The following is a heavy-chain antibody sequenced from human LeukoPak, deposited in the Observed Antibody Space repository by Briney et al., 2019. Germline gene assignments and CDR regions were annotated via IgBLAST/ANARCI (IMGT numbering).Heavy chain of an antibody. CDR3: ARVNLRGSNYNWFDP. CDR2: ITPVINTA. D-gene: IGHD1-26*01. CDR1: GGTFLSHT. V-gene: IGHV1-69*08. Sequence: SVKVSCKTSGGTFLSHTFSWVRQAPGQGLEWMGKITPVINTANYAQTFQGRVSIYADRYTTTVYMDLSGLRPDDTAVYYCARVNLRGSNYNWFDPWGQGTLVTVAS. J-gene: IGHJ5*02.